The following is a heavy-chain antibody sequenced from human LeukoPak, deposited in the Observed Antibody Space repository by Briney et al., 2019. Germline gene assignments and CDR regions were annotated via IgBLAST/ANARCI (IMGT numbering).Heavy chain of an antibody. V-gene: IGHV4-34*01. Sequence: SETLSLTCAVHGGSFSGYYWSWIRQPPGKGLEWIGEINHSGSTNYNPSLKSRVTISVDTSKNQFSLKLSSVTAADTAVYYCAASSTVPFDYWGQGTLVTVSS. J-gene: IGHJ4*02. CDR2: INHSGST. D-gene: IGHD4-11*01. CDR1: GGSFSGYY. CDR3: AASSTVPFDY.